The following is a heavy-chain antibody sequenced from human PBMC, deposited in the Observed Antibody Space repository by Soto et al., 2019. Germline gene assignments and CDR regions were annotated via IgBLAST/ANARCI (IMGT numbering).Heavy chain of an antibody. CDR2: IRRNAYGGTT. J-gene: IGHJ4*02. CDR1: GFTFGDYA. V-gene: IGHV3-49*04. CDR3: PRESSLDFDF. Sequence: GGSLRLSCTTSGFTFGDYALSWVRQAPGKGLEWVGFIRRNAYGGTTDYAASVKGRFTISRDDSKSIAYLQMNSLRTEDTALYSCPRESSLDFDFWGQGTLVTVSS. D-gene: IGHD3-16*01.